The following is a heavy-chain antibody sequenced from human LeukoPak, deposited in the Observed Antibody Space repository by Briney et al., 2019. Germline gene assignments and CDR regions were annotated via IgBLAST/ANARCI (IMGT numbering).Heavy chain of an antibody. CDR2: IKQDGSEK. Sequence: GGSLRLSCAASGFAFNTYSMNWVRQAPGKGLEWVANIKQDGSEKYYVDSVKGRFTISRDNAKNSLYLQMNSLRAEDTAVYYCARDLYHHVVVPSYGMDVWGQGTTVTVSS. D-gene: IGHD2-15*01. CDR1: GFAFNTYS. V-gene: IGHV3-7*05. CDR3: ARDLYHHVVVPSYGMDV. J-gene: IGHJ6*02.